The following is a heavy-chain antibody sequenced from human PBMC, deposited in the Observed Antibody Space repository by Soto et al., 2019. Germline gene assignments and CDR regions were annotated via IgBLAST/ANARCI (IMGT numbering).Heavy chain of an antibody. CDR3: ARIWDYYGSGSDSIDYFDY. CDR2: IIPIFGTA. CDR1: GGTFSSYA. D-gene: IGHD3-10*01. V-gene: IGHV1-69*13. Sequence: SVKVSFKASGGTFSSYAISWLRQAPGRGLEWMGGIIPIFGTANYAQKFQGRVTITADESTSTAYMELSSLRSEDTAVYYCARIWDYYGSGSDSIDYFDYWGQGTLVTVSS. J-gene: IGHJ4*02.